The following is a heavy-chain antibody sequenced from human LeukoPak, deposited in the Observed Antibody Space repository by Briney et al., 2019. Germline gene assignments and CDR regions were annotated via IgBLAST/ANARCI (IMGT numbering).Heavy chain of an antibody. V-gene: IGHV4-38-2*02. J-gene: IGHJ4*02. CDR3: ARAVGTSRNFFDY. Sequence: SETLSLTCTVSGYSISSGFYWCWIRRPPPKRLECIGSIYHSGSTYYNPSPNSRLTISVDTSKNQFSLNLSSVTAADTAMYYCARAVGTSRNFFDYWGQGTLVTVSS. CDR1: GYSISSGFY. CDR2: IYHSGST. D-gene: IGHD4-23*01.